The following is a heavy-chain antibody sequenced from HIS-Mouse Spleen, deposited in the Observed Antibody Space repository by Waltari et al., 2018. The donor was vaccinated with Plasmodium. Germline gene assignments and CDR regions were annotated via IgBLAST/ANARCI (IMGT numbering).Heavy chain of an antibody. Sequence: EVQLVESGGGLVQHGGSVRVSCAASGFTVGSYWMSWGRKAPGKGVEWVANIKQDGSEKYYVDSVKGRFTISRDNAKNSLYLQMNSLRAEDTAVYYCASSWYWYFDLWGRGTLVTVSS. J-gene: IGHJ2*01. V-gene: IGHV3-7*01. D-gene: IGHD6-13*01. CDR2: IKQDGSEK. CDR1: GFTVGSYW. CDR3: ASSWYWYFDL.